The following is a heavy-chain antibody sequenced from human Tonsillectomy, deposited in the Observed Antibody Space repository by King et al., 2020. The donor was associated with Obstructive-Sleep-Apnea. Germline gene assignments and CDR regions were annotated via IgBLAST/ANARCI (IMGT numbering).Heavy chain of an antibody. CDR3: AREEARYSSGWNGLGGFDY. CDR1: GFTFSSYA. CDR2: ISYDGSNK. D-gene: IGHD6-19*01. Sequence: VQLVESGGGVVQPGRSLRLSCAASGFTFSSYAMHWVRQAPGKGLEWVAVISYDGSNKYYADSVKGRFTISRDNSKNTLYLQMNSLRAEDTAVYYCAREEARYSSGWNGLGGFDYWGQGTLVTVSS. V-gene: IGHV3-30*04. J-gene: IGHJ4*02.